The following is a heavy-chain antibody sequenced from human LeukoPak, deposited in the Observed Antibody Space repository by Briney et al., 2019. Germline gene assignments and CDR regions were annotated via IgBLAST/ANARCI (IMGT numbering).Heavy chain of an antibody. CDR1: GGSISSYY. Sequence: KPSETLSLTCTVSGGSISSYYWSWIRQPAGKGLEWIGRIYTSGSTNYNPSFKSRVTMSVDTSKNQFSLKLSSVTAADTAVYYCAKDAYYYDSSGYSFDYWGQGTLVTVSS. CDR2: IYTSGST. J-gene: IGHJ4*02. CDR3: AKDAYYYDSSGYSFDY. V-gene: IGHV4-4*07. D-gene: IGHD3-22*01.